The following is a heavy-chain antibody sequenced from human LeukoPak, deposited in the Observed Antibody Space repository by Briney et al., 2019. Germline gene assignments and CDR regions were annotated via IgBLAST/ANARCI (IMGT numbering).Heavy chain of an antibody. Sequence: PSETLSLTCTVTGGSISSYYWSWIRQPPGKGLELIGYIYYSGSTNYNPSLKSRVTISVDTSKNQFSLKLSSVTAADTAVYYCARVSSGVYFDYWGQGTLVTVSS. CDR2: IYYSGST. D-gene: IGHD2-15*01. J-gene: IGHJ4*02. CDR3: ARVSSGVYFDY. V-gene: IGHV4-59*01. CDR1: GGSISSYY.